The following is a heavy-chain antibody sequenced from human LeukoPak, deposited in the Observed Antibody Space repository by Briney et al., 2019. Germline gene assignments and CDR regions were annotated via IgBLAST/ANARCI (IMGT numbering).Heavy chain of an antibody. CDR3: ARHFISHEKGPGSYDRYFDY. D-gene: IGHD3-10*01. V-gene: IGHV4-39*01. CDR1: GGSISSSSYY. Sequence: SETLSLTCTVSGGSISSSSYYWGWIRQPPGKGLEWIGSIYYSGSTYYNPSLKSRFTISVDTSKNQFSLKLSSVTAADTAVYYCARHFISHEKGPGSYDRYFDYWGQGTLVTVSS. J-gene: IGHJ4*02. CDR2: IYYSGST.